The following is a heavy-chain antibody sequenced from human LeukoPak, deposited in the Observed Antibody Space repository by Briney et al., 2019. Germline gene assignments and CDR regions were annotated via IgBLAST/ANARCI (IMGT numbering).Heavy chain of an antibody. CDR3: EKTTTGSSSQSDSFDI. CDR1: GFTFSYYA. D-gene: IGHD1-1*01. Sequence: GGSLRLSCAASGFTFSYYAMNWVRQAPGKGLEWVSAIRLSGTSTYYADSVQGRFTISRDNSKNTMYLQMNSLRAEDTDVYYCEKTTTGSSSQSDSFDIWGQGTMVTVSS. CDR2: IRLSGTST. J-gene: IGHJ3*02. V-gene: IGHV3-23*01.